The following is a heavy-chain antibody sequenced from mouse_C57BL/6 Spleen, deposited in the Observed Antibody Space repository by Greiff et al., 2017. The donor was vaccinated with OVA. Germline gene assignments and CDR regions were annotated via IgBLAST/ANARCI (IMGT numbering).Heavy chain of an antibody. J-gene: IGHJ1*03. CDR1: GYTFTDYY. V-gene: IGHV1-76*01. CDR3: ARRGLRRYWYFDV. Sequence: VQLQQSGAELVRPGASVKLSCKASGYTFTDYYINWVKQRPGQGLEWIARIYPGSGNTYYNEKFKGKATLTAEKSSSTAYMQLSSLTSEDSAVYFCARRGLRRYWYFDVWGTGTTVTVSS. D-gene: IGHD2-2*01. CDR2: IYPGSGNT.